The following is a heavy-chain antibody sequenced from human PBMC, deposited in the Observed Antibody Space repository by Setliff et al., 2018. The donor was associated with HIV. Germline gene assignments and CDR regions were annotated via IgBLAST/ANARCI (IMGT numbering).Heavy chain of an antibody. D-gene: IGHD2-15*01. J-gene: IGHJ4*02. CDR2: IYYSGST. Sequence: ETLSLTCTVSGGSIISSTYFWGWIRQPPGKELECIGNIYYSGSTSYNPSLKSRVTISVDTSKNQFSLKLSSVTAADTAVYYCARLLVAGMLFDYWGQGTLVTVSS. CDR3: ARLLVAGMLFDY. V-gene: IGHV4-39*01. CDR1: GGSIISSTYF.